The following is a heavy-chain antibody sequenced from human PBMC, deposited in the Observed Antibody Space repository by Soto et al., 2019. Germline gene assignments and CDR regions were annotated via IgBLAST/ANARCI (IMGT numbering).Heavy chain of an antibody. J-gene: IGHJ2*01. CDR2: ISAYNGNT. Sequence: QVQLVQSGAEVKKPGASVKVSCKASGYTFTSYGISWVRQAPGQGLEWMGWISAYNGNTNNAQKLQGRVTMTTDTSTSTAYMELRSLRSADTAVYYCARGAHYGGSYWYFDLWGRGTLVTVSS. CDR3: ARGAHYGGSYWYFDL. CDR1: GYTFTSYG. V-gene: IGHV1-18*04. D-gene: IGHD4-17*01.